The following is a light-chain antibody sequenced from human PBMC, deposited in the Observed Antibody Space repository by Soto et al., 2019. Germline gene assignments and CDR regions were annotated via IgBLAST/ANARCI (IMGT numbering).Light chain of an antibody. Sequence: DIVLTQSPATLSLSPGERATLSCWASQSVGGYLAWYQQKPGQAPRLLIYGASNRATGIPARFSGSGSGTDFTLTISSLEPEDFAVYYCQQRGTFGPGTKVDIK. V-gene: IGKV3-11*01. J-gene: IGKJ3*01. CDR1: QSVGGY. CDR3: QQRGT. CDR2: GAS.